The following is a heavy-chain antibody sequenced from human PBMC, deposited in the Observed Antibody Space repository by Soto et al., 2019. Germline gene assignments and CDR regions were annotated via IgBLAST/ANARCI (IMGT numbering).Heavy chain of an antibody. J-gene: IGHJ6*02. Sequence: GGSLRLSCAASGFTFSSYSMNWVRQAPGKGLEWVSSISSSSSYIYYADSVKGRFTISRDNAKNSLYLQMNSLRAEDTAVYYCASGGTDYYGMGVWGQGTTVTVSS. CDR2: ISSSSSYI. V-gene: IGHV3-21*01. D-gene: IGHD3-16*01. CDR3: ASGGTDYYGMGV. CDR1: GFTFSSYS.